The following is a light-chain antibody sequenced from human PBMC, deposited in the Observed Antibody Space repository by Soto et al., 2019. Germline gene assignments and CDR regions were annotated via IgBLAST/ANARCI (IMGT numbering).Light chain of an antibody. V-gene: IGKV3-20*01. CDR3: QQYGSSPWT. Sequence: ETVLTQSPGTLPLSPGEIATLSCRASQTIRSNYLARFRQTSGQAPRLLIYGASNRATGIAERFSGSGSGTDFTLIISRPEPEDFALYYCQQYGSSPWTFGQGTKVEIK. J-gene: IGKJ1*01. CDR1: QTIRSNY. CDR2: GAS.